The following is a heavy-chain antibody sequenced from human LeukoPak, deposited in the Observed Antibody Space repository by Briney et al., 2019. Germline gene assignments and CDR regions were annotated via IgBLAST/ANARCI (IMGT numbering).Heavy chain of an antibody. CDR2: IYYTGTT. J-gene: IGHJ4*02. D-gene: IGHD2-2*01. CDR3: ASPLGYCSSTNCYGDY. CDR1: GGSISYYY. V-gene: IGHV4-59*08. Sequence: SETLSLTCTVSGGSISYYYWSWIRQPPGKGLEWIAYIYYTGTTNYNPSLKSRVTISLDTSKNQFSLKLTSVTAADTAVYYCASPLGYCSSTNCYGDYWGQGTLVTVSS.